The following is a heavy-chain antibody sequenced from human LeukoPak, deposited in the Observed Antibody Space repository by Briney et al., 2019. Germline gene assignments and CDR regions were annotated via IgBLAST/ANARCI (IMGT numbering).Heavy chain of an antibody. CDR1: GFTFRGYG. CDR3: AKEEVISGNHGVYFDY. J-gene: IGHJ4*02. Sequence: GGSLRLSCAASGFTFRGYGMHWVRQAPGKGLEWVAFIRYDGNSNYYADSVKGRFTISRDNSRSTLYLQMNSLRAEDTPVYYCAKEEVISGNHGVYFDYWGQGTLVTVSS. V-gene: IGHV3-30*02. CDR2: IRYDGNSN. D-gene: IGHD3-22*01.